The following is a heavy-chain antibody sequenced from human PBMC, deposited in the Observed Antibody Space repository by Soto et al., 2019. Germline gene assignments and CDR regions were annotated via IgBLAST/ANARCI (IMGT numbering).Heavy chain of an antibody. J-gene: IGHJ4*02. D-gene: IGHD5-18*01. CDR1: GGSVSRGSYY. V-gene: IGHV4-61*01. CDR3: ARAATALDY. CDR2: VYYTGST. Sequence: PSETLSLTCSVSGGSVSRGSYYWNWIRQPPGKGLEWIGYVYYTGSTHSNPALKSRVTISVDASKNQFSLRLTSVTAADTAVYFCARAATALDYWGQGTLVTVFS.